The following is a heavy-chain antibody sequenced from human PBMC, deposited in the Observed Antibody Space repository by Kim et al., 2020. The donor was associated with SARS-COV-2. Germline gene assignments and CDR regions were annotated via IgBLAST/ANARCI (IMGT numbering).Heavy chain of an antibody. CDR1: EFTFSSYA. Sequence: GGSLRLSCAASEFTFSSYAMNWVRQAPGKGLEWVSVISASGDRIFYANSVKGRFTISRDNSKNTLYLQMNSLRAEDMALYYCAKGNTASCYSGVDVWGQGTTVAVSS. V-gene: IGHV3-23*01. CDR2: ISASGDRI. CDR3: AKGNTASCYSGVDV. D-gene: IGHD2-2*01. J-gene: IGHJ6*02.